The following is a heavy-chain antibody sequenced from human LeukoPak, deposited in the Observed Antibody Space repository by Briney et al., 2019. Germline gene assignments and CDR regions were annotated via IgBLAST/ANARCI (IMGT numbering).Heavy chain of an antibody. D-gene: IGHD2-2*01. CDR2: ISAYNGNT. J-gene: IGHJ4*02. V-gene: IGHV1-18*01. CDR1: RYTFTSYG. CDR3: ARAGISYDIVVVPALINLDY. Sequence: ASVKVSCKASRYTFTSYGISWVRQAPGRGLEWMGWISAYNGNTNYAQKLQGRVTMTTDTSTSTAYMELRSLRSDDTAVYYCARAGISYDIVVVPALINLDYWGQGTLVTVSS.